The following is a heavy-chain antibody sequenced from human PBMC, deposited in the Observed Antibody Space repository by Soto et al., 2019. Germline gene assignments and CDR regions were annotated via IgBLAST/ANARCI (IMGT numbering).Heavy chain of an antibody. Sequence: PSETLSLTCTVSGDSVNTYFCSFIRQPPWQRLELIVFIYDGGSTKYNPSFKGRVTISLDTSKNQFFLQLSSVTAADTAVYYCARGGASSKWLDPWGQGTLVTVSS. D-gene: IGHD3-10*01. CDR1: GDSVNTYF. CDR3: ARGGASSKWLDP. J-gene: IGHJ5*02. CDR2: IYDGGST. V-gene: IGHV4-59*02.